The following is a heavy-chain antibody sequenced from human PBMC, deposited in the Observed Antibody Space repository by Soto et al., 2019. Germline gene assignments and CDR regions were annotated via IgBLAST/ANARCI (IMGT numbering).Heavy chain of an antibody. CDR1: GFTFSNYD. V-gene: IGHV3-13*04. CDR3: ARGAATGFDY. CDR2: IGTVGDI. D-gene: IGHD6-13*01. Sequence: GGSLRLSCAASGFTFSNYDFHWVRQRRGKGLEWVSGIGTVGDIYYAGSVRGRFTTSRENAKNSLYLQMNSLRAGDTAVYYCARGAATGFDYWGQGSLVTVFS. J-gene: IGHJ4*02.